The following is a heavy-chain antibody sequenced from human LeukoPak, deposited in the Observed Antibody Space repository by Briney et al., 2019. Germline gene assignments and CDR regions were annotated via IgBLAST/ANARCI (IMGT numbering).Heavy chain of an antibody. CDR2: INHSGST. J-gene: IGHJ4*02. Sequence: PSETLSLTCAVYGGSFSGYYWSWIRQPPGKGLEWIGEINHSGSTNYNPSLKSRVTISVDTSKNQFSLKLSSVTAADTAVYYCARDPQYYGSGSYFFDYWGQGTLVTVSS. CDR3: ARDPQYYGSGSYFFDY. D-gene: IGHD3-10*01. V-gene: IGHV4-34*01. CDR1: GGSFSGYY.